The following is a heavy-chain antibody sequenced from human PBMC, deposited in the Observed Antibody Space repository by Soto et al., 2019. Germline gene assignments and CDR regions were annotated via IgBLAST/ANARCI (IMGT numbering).Heavy chain of an antibody. CDR1: GFTFSSYA. Sequence: EVHLLESGGGLVQPGESLRLSCAASGFTFSSYAMSWVRQAPGKGLEWVSAISGSGGTTYYADSVKGRFTISRDSSKTTLFLQMYSRRAEDTGKYYCAKFFVATGASSGWPWSFHYWGQGTLVTVSS. V-gene: IGHV3-23*01. CDR2: ISGSGGTT. J-gene: IGHJ4*02. CDR3: AKFFVATGASSGWPWSFHY. D-gene: IGHD6-25*01.